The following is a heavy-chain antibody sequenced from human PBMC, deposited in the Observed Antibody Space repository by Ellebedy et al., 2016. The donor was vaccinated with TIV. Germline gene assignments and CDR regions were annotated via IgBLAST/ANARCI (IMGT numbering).Heavy chain of an antibody. CDR3: ARDPDHFGAFDYVWGSYRTLDY. J-gene: IGHJ4*02. CDR1: GYTFTSYY. Sequence: ASVKVSCKASGYTFTSYYMHWVRQAPGQGLEWMGIINPSGGSTTYAQKFQGRVTMTRDTSTSTLYMELSSLRSEDTAVYYCARDPDHFGAFDYVWGSYRTLDYWGQGTLVTVSS. CDR2: INPSGGST. V-gene: IGHV1-46*01. D-gene: IGHD3-16*02.